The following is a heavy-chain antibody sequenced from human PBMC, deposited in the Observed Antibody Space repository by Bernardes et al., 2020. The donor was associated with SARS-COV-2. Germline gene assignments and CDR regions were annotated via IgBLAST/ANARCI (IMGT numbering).Heavy chain of an antibody. CDR3: ARGGDYYDFWSGYYREYYFDY. CDR1: GGSISSYY. V-gene: IGHV4-4*07. CDR2: IYTSGST. D-gene: IGHD3-3*01. Sequence: SETLSLTCTVSGGSISSYYWSWIRQPAGKGLEWIGRIYTSGSTNYNPPLKSRVTMSADTSKNQFSLKLSSVTAADTAVYYCARGGDYYDFWSGYYREYYFDYWGQGTLVTVSS. J-gene: IGHJ4*02.